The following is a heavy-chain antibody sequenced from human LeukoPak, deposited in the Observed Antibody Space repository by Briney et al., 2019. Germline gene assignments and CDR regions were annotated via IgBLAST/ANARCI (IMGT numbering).Heavy chain of an antibody. V-gene: IGHV1-18*01. Sequence: ASVKASCKASGYTFTSYGISWVRQAPGQGLEWMGWISAYNGNTNYAQKLQGRVTMTTDTSTSTAYMELRSLRSDDTAVYYCARGGTEEGLIPSYYYDSSFDYWGQGTLVTVSS. CDR1: GYTFTSYG. D-gene: IGHD3-22*01. CDR3: ARGGTEEGLIPSYYYDSSFDY. J-gene: IGHJ4*02. CDR2: ISAYNGNT.